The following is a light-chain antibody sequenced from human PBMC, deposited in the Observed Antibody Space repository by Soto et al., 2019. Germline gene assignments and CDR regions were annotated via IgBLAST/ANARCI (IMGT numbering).Light chain of an antibody. CDR2: EGS. CDR3: CSYAGSSPVV. V-gene: IGLV2-23*01. J-gene: IGLJ2*01. CDR1: SSDVGSYNL. Sequence: QSALTQPASVSGSPGQSITISCTGTSSDVGSYNLVSWYQQHPGKAPKLMIYEGSKRPSGVPNRFSGSKSGNTASLTISGLHAEDEADYYCCSYAGSSPVVFGGGTKLTVL.